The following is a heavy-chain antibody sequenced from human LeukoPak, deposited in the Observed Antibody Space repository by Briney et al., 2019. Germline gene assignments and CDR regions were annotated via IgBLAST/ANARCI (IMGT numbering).Heavy chain of an antibody. CDR2: INPNSGGT. V-gene: IGHV1-2*04. J-gene: IGHJ3*02. D-gene: IGHD3-10*01. Sequence: ASVKVSCKASGYTFTGYYMYWVRQAPGQGLEWMGWINPNSGGTNYAQKFQGWVTMTRDTSISTAYMELSRLRSDDTAVYYCARDRRSHYYGSGTYYPDAFDIWGQGTMVTVSS. CDR3: ARDRRSHYYGSGTYYPDAFDI. CDR1: GYTFTGYY.